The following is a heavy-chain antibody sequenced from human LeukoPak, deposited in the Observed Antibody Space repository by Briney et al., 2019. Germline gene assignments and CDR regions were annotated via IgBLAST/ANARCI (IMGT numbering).Heavy chain of an antibody. Sequence: GESLRLSSAASGVTFRNYWMHWVRQAPGEGLEWVSRIISDETSTHYADSVRGRFTLSRDNAKNTLYLQMNSLRAEDTAVYYCASRRSTSFDYWGQGTLVTVSS. V-gene: IGHV3-74*01. CDR2: IISDETST. J-gene: IGHJ4*02. CDR1: GVTFRNYW. CDR3: ASRRSTSFDY. D-gene: IGHD5/OR15-5a*01.